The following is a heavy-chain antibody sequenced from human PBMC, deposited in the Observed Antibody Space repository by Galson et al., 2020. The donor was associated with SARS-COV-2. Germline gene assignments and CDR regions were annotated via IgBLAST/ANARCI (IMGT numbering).Heavy chain of an antibody. Sequence: ASVKVSCKASGYTFTGHYMHWLRQAPAQGLEWMGWINPNSGGTNYAQKFQGRVTMTRDTSISTAYMELSRLRSDDTAVYYWARDRTVTTGGIDAFDIWGQGTMVTVSS. D-gene: IGHD4-17*01. J-gene: IGHJ3*02. CDR1: GYTFTGHY. CDR3: ARDRTVTTGGIDAFDI. V-gene: IGHV1-2*02. CDR2: INPNSGGT.